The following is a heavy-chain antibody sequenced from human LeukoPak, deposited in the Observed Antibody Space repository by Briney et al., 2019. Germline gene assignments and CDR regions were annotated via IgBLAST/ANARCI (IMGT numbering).Heavy chain of an antibody. CDR2: TYSGGSA. Sequence: GGSLRLSCAASGFTVSGNYMSWVRQAPGKGLEWVSVTYSGGSAFNADSAKGRFTISRDNSKNTLYLQMNSLTTEDTAVYYCVTEGRFTLSFDYWGQGTLVTVSS. CDR1: GFTVSGNY. J-gene: IGHJ4*02. CDR3: VTEGRFTLSFDY. D-gene: IGHD3-3*01. V-gene: IGHV3-53*01.